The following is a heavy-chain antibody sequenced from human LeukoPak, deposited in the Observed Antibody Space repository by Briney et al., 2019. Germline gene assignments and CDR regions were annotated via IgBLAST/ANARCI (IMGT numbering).Heavy chain of an antibody. CDR3: ARAGAWFSMGYNNWFDP. D-gene: IGHD5-12*01. CDR1: GYTFTSYR. V-gene: IGHV1-18*01. Sequence: WASVKVSCKASGYTFTSYRISWVRQAPGQGLEWMGWINAYNGNTNYAQKLQGRVTMTTDTSTSTAYMELRSLRSDDTAVYYCARAGAWFSMGYNNWFDPWGQGTLVTVSS. J-gene: IGHJ5*02. CDR2: INAYNGNT.